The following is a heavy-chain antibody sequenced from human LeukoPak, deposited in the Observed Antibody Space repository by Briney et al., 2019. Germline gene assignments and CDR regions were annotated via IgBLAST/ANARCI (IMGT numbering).Heavy chain of an antibody. Sequence: PGASVKVSCKASGYTFTSYDINWVRQATGQGLEWMGWMNPNSGNTGYAQKFQGRVTMTRNTSISTAYMELSSLRSEDTAVYYCARGVVGSGYKYYYYMDVWGKGTTVTISS. V-gene: IGHV1-8*01. CDR3: ARGVVGSGYKYYYYMDV. J-gene: IGHJ6*03. CDR2: MNPNSGNT. CDR1: GYTFTSYD. D-gene: IGHD2-15*01.